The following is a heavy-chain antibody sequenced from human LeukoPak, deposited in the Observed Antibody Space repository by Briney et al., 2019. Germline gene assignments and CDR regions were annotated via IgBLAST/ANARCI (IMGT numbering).Heavy chain of an antibody. D-gene: IGHD3-16*02. CDR1: GGSISSYY. Sequence: SETLSLTCTVSGGSISSYYWNWIRQPPGKGLEWIGFIYYSGTTNYNPSLKSRVTISVDTSKNQFSLKLSSVTAADTAVYYCARGGSYVWGSYRLKSWFDPWGQGTLVTVSS. V-gene: IGHV4-59*01. CDR3: ARGGSYVWGSYRLKSWFDP. CDR2: IYYSGTT. J-gene: IGHJ5*02.